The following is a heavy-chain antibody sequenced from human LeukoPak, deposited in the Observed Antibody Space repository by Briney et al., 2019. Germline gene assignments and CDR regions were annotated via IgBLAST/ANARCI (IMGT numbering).Heavy chain of an antibody. Sequence: EVSVKVSCKASGYTFTSYYLHWVRQAPGQGLEWMGIINPSGASGGSTNYAQKFQGRITMTRDTSTSTVYMELSSLRSEDTAVYYCARIYDSSGYYGYWGQGTLVTVSS. CDR1: GYTFTSYY. CDR2: INPSGASGGST. J-gene: IGHJ4*02. D-gene: IGHD3-22*01. CDR3: ARIYDSSGYYGY. V-gene: IGHV1-46*01.